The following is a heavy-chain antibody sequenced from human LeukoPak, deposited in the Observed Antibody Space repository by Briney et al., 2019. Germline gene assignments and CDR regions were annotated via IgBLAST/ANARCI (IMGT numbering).Heavy chain of an antibody. Sequence: ASVKVPCKASGYTFTGYYMHWVRQAPGQGLEWMGRINPNSGGTNYAQKFQGRVTMTRDTSISTAYMELSRLRSDDTAVYYCAVNDYGDYVPSNWGQGTLVTVSS. CDR1: GYTFTGYY. V-gene: IGHV1-2*06. CDR3: AVNDYGDYVPSN. D-gene: IGHD4-17*01. J-gene: IGHJ4*02. CDR2: INPNSGGT.